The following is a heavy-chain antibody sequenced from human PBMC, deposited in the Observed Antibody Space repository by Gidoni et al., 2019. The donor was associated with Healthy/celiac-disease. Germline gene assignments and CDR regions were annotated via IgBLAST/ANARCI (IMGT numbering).Heavy chain of an antibody. Sequence: EVQLVESGGGLVKPGGSLRLSCAASGFTFSSYSMNWVRPAPGKGLGWVSSISSSSSYIYYADSVKGRFTIARDNAKNSLYLQMNSLRAEDTAVYYCARGPVDTAMVPIDYWGQGTLVTVSS. CDR1: GFTFSSYS. CDR2: ISSSSSYI. V-gene: IGHV3-21*01. D-gene: IGHD5-18*01. CDR3: ARGPVDTAMVPIDY. J-gene: IGHJ4*02.